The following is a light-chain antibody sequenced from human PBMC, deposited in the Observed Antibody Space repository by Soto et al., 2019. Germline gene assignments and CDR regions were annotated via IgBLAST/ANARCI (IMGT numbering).Light chain of an antibody. Sequence: QSVLTQPASQSGSPGPAVTKSRTGNRSDFGGYNYVSWYQQHPGKAPKLMIYDVSNRPSGVSNRFSGSKSGNTASLTISGLQAEDEADYYCSSYASSSTFYVFGTGTKVTVL. CDR2: DVS. CDR3: SSYASSSTFYV. V-gene: IGLV2-14*01. CDR1: RSDFGGYNY. J-gene: IGLJ1*01.